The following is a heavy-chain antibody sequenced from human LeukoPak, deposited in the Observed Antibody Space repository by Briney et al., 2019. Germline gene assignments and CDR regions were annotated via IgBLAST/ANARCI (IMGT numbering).Heavy chain of an antibody. CDR3: IAAASSFNWFDP. CDR1: GYTFTSYG. D-gene: IGHD6-13*01. CDR2: ISAYNGNT. V-gene: IGHV1-18*01. J-gene: IGHJ5*02. Sequence: ASVKVSCKASGYTFTSYGISWVRQAPGQGLEWMGWISAYNGNTNYAQKLQGRVTMTTDTSTSTAYMELRSLRSDDTAVYYCIAAASSFNWFDPWGQGTLVTVSS.